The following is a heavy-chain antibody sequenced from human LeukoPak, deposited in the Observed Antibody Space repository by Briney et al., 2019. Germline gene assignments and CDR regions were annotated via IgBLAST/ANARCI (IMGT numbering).Heavy chain of an antibody. D-gene: IGHD4-23*01. V-gene: IGHV4-39*07. CDR2: IYTSGSN. J-gene: IGHJ6*03. Sequence: PSETLSLTCTVSGGSISSSSYYWGWIRQPPVKGLEWIGSIYTSGSNNYNPSLKSRVTMSVDTSKNQFSLKLSSVTAADTAMYYCAREVADYGGYYYYHYMDVWGKGTTVTISS. CDR1: GGSISSSSYY. CDR3: AREVADYGGYYYYHYMDV.